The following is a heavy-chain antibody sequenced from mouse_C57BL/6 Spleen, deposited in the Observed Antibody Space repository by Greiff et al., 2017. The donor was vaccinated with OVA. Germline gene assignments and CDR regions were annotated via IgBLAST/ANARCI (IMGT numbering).Heavy chain of an antibody. D-gene: IGHD1-1*01. Sequence: VQLQQPGAELVRPGSSVKLSCKASGYTFTSYWMHWVKQRPIQGLEWIGNIDPSDSETHYNQKFKDKATLTVDKSSSTAYRQLSSLTSEDSAVYYCARSPYYYGRFAYWGQGTLVTVSA. CDR3: ARSPYYYGRFAY. CDR2: IDPSDSET. J-gene: IGHJ3*01. V-gene: IGHV1-52*01. CDR1: GYTFTSYW.